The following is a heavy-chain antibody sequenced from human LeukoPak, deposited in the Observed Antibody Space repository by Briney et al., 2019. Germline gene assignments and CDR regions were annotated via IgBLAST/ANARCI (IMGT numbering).Heavy chain of an antibody. D-gene: IGHD2-2*01. V-gene: IGHV3-7*05. CDR2: IKQDGREK. CDR3: ARDQRYCSSSSCPWEPFDY. J-gene: IGHJ4*02. CDR1: GFTFSSYW. Sequence: GGSLRLSCAASGFTFSSYWMSWVRQAPGKGLEWVANIKQDGREKYYVDSVKGRFTISRDNAKKSLYLQMNSLRAEDTAVYYCARDQRYCSSSSCPWEPFDYWGQGTPVTVSS.